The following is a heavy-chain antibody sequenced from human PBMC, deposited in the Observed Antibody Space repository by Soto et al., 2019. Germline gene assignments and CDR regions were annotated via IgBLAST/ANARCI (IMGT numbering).Heavy chain of an antibody. Sequence: GGSLRLSCSASGFTFSSYAMHWVRQAPGKGLEYVSGITSNGGSTYYPDSMNGRFTIFRDNSENTLYLQMSSLRAEDTAFYYCVKALSARYNSAKAFDVWGQGTMVTVS. CDR2: ITSNGGST. CDR1: GFTFSSYA. J-gene: IGHJ3*01. D-gene: IGHD2-2*02. V-gene: IGHV3-64D*06. CDR3: VKALSARYNSAKAFDV.